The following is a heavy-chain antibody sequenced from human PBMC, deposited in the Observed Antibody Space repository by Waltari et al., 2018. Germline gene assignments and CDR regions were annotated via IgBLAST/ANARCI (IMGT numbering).Heavy chain of an antibody. CDR1: GGTFSSNT. Sequence: QVQLVQSGAEVKKPGSSVKVSCKASGGTFSSNTISWVRQAPGQGLEWMGRIIPILGRANDAQKFQGRVTITADKSTSTAYMELSSLRSEDTAVYYCARVESRGLRLGEGFDYWGQGTLVTVSS. CDR3: ARVESRGLRLGEGFDY. V-gene: IGHV1-69*08. CDR2: IIPILGRA. J-gene: IGHJ4*02. D-gene: IGHD3-16*01.